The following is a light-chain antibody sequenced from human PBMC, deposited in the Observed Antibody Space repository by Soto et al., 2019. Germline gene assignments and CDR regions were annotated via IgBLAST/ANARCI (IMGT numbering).Light chain of an antibody. CDR3: SSYTTSNTWV. J-gene: IGLJ3*02. CDR2: GVR. Sequence: QSVLTQPASVSGSPGQSITISCTGSSNDVGAFNYVSWYRHSPGEAPKVLIRGVRIRPSGVSIRFSASKSANTASLTISGLQAEDEALYYCSSYTTSNTWVFGGGTKLTVL. CDR1: SNDVGAFNY. V-gene: IGLV2-14*03.